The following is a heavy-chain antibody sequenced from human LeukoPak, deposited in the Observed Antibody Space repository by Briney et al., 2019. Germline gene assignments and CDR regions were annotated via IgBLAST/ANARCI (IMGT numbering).Heavy chain of an antibody. D-gene: IGHD6-13*01. Sequence: GGSLRLSCAASGFTFSSYGMHWVRQAPGKGLEWVAVTWYDGSNKYYEDSVKGRFTISRDNSKNTLYLQMNSLRAEDTAVYYCARDRAAAGTGGLDYWGQGTLVTVSS. V-gene: IGHV3-33*01. CDR3: ARDRAAAGTGGLDY. J-gene: IGHJ4*02. CDR2: TWYDGSNK. CDR1: GFTFSSYG.